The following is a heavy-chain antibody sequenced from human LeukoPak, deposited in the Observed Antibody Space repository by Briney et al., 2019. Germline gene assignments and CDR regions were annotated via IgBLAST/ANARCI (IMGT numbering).Heavy chain of an antibody. CDR2: IKQDGSEK. V-gene: IGHV3-7*01. Sequence: PGGSLRLSCAASGFTFSSYWMSWVRQAPGKGLEWVANIKQDGSEKYYVDSLKGRFTISRDNAKNSLYLQMNSLRAEDTAVYFCARIGGSGSYYSYFDYWGQGILVTVSS. CDR3: ARIGGSGSYYSYFDY. CDR1: GFTFSSYW. D-gene: IGHD3-10*01. J-gene: IGHJ4*02.